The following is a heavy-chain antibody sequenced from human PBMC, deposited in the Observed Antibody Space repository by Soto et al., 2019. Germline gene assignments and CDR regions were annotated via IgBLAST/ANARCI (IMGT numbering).Heavy chain of an antibody. J-gene: IGHJ4*02. CDR1: GGTFSSYA. V-gene: IGHV1-69*05. CDR3: ARDYGDFDY. CDR2: MNPIFGTT. Sequence: SVKVSCKASGGTFSSYAISWVRQAPGQGLEWMGGMNPIFGTTNYAQKFQGRVTITRNNSISTAYMELSSLRSEDTAVYYCARDYGDFDYWGQGTLVTVSS. D-gene: IGHD4-17*01.